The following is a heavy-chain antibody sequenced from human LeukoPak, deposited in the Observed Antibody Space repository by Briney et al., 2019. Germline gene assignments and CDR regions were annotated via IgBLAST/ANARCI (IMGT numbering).Heavy chain of an antibody. Sequence: PSETLSLTCTVSGGSISSSSYYWGWIRQPPGKGLEWIGEINHSGSTNYNPSLKSRVTISVDTSKNQFSLKLSSVTAADTAVYYCARRGKYSSRNWFDPWGQGTLVTVSS. CDR3: ARRGKYSSRNWFDP. V-gene: IGHV4-39*07. J-gene: IGHJ5*02. CDR1: GGSISSSSYY. D-gene: IGHD6-6*01. CDR2: INHSGST.